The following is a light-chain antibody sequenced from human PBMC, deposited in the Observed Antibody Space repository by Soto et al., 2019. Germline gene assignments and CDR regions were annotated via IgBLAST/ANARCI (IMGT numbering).Light chain of an antibody. Sequence: DIQMTQSPSSLSASVGDRVTITCRARQNINSYLNWYQQKPGKAPKLLIYAASSLQSGVPSRFSGSGSGTDFTLTVSSLQPEDFATYYCHQSYDIPTFGQGTRPEIQ. V-gene: IGKV1-39*01. J-gene: IGKJ5*01. CDR1: QNINSY. CDR3: HQSYDIPT. CDR2: AAS.